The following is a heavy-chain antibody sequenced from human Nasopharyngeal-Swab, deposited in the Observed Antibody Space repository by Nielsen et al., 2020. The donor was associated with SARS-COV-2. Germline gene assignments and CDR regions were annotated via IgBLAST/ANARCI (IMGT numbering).Heavy chain of an antibody. J-gene: IGHJ5*02. V-gene: IGHV1-18*01. CDR3: AREGGRGYCSSTSCHAWFDP. D-gene: IGHD2-2*01. Sequence: WVRQAPGQGLEWMGWISAYNGNTNYAQKLQGRVNMTTDTSTSTAYMELRSLRSDDTAVYYCAREGGRGYCSSTSCHAWFDPWGQGTLVTVSS. CDR2: ISAYNGNT.